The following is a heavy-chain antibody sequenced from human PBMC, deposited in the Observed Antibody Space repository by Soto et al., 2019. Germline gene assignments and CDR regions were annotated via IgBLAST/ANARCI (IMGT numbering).Heavy chain of an antibody. CDR3: ARGAPDAFDI. CDR2: IIPILGIE. V-gene: IGHV1-69*02. CDR1: GGTFSSHT. J-gene: IGHJ3*02. Sequence: SVKVSCKASGGTFSSHTFTWVRQAPGQGLEWVGRIIPILGIENYEQKLQGRVTITADKSTSTAYMELSSLRSDDTAMYFCARGAPDAFDIWGQGTMVTVSS.